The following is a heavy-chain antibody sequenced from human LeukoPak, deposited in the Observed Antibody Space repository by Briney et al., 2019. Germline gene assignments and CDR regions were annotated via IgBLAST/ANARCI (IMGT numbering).Heavy chain of an antibody. CDR3: AASYCSGGSCYWYFDL. CDR2: IVVGSGNT. J-gene: IGHJ2*01. V-gene: IGHV1-58*02. CDR1: GFTFTSSA. D-gene: IGHD2-15*01. Sequence: SVKVSCKASGFTFTSSAMQWVRQARGQRLEWIGWIVVGSGNTNYAQKFQERVTITRDMSTSTAYMELSSLRSEDTAVYYCAASYCSGGSCYWYFDLWGRGTLVTVSS.